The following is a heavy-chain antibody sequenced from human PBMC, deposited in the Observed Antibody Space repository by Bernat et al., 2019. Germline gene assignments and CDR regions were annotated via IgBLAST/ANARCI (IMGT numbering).Heavy chain of an antibody. J-gene: IGHJ4*02. Sequence: EVQLVESGGGLVQPGGSLRLSCAASGFTFSSYELNWVRQAPGKGLEWISYISSSGSAIYYADSVKGRFTISRDNAKNSLYLQMNSLRAEDTAVYYCAKEAAVIKLHGYYFDYWGQGTLVTVSS. CDR3: AKEAAVIKLHGYYFDY. CDR2: ISSSGSAI. D-gene: IGHD1-7*01. V-gene: IGHV3-48*03. CDR1: GFTFSSYE.